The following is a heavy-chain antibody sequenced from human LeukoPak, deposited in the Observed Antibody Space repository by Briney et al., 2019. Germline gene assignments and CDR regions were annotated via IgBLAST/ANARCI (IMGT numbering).Heavy chain of an antibody. V-gene: IGHV4-4*07. CDR2: IYTSGSI. D-gene: IGHD2-15*01. Sequence: PSETLSLTCTVSGGSISSYYWSWIRQPAGKGLEWIGRIYTSGSITYNPSLKSRVSMSVDTSKNQFSLKLSSVTAADTAVYYCARVGSGGSFDAFDIWGQGTMVTVSS. CDR3: ARVGSGGSFDAFDI. J-gene: IGHJ3*02. CDR1: GGSISSYY.